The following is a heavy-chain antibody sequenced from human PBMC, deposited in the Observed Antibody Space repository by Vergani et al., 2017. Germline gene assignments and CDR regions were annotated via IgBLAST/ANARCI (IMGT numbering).Heavy chain of an antibody. V-gene: IGHV7-4-1*02. D-gene: IGHD3-16*02. CDR3: AARGAVIRFYYYYGMDV. CDR1: GYTFTSYA. CDR2: INTNTGNT. J-gene: IGHJ6*02. Sequence: QVQLVQSGSELKKPGASVKVSCKASGYTFTSYAMHWVRQAPGQGLEWMGWINTNTGNTTYAQGFTGRFVFSLDTSVSTAYLQISNLKAEDTAVYYCAARGAVIRFYYYYGMDVWGQGTTVTVSS.